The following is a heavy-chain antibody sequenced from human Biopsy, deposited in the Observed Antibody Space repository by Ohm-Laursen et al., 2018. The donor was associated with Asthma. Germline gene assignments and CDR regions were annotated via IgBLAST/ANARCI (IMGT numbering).Heavy chain of an antibody. V-gene: IGHV1-18*01. Sequence: GASVKVSCKASGGTFSSYAISWVRQAPGQGLEWMGWISAYNGNTNYAQKFQGRVTMTRDTSISTAYMEVSRLRSDDTAVYYWARGQKSAGDRWFDPWGQGTLVTVSS. D-gene: IGHD6-13*01. CDR2: ISAYNGNT. CDR3: ARGQKSAGDRWFDP. CDR1: GGTFSSYA. J-gene: IGHJ5*02.